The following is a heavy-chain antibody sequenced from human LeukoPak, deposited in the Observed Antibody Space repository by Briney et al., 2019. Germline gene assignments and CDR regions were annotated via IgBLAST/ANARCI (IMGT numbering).Heavy chain of an antibody. V-gene: IGHV3-48*03. J-gene: IGHJ4*02. CDR2: ISSSGSTI. CDR1: GFTFSSYE. D-gene: IGHD3-22*01. CDR3: ARDNYDSSGYYFD. Sequence: GGSLRLSCAASGFTFSSYEMNWVRQAPGKGLEWISYISSSGSTIYYADSVKGRFTISRDNAKNSLYLQMNSLRAEDTAVYYCARDNYDSSGYYFDWGQGTLVTVSS.